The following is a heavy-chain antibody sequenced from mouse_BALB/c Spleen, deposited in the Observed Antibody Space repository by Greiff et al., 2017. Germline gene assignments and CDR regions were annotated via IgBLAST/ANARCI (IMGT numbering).Heavy chain of an antibody. CDR2: IWTGGGT. D-gene: IGHD2-1*01. CDR1: GFSLTSYD. V-gene: IGHV2-9-2*01. J-gene: IGHJ4*01. Sequence: QVQLQQSGPGLVAPSQSLSITCTVSGFSLTSYDISWIRQPPGKGLEWLGVIWTGGGTNYNSAFMSRLSISKDNSKSQVFLKMNSLQTDDTAIYYCVRGGNYDAMDYWGQGTSVTVSS. CDR3: VRGGNYDAMDY.